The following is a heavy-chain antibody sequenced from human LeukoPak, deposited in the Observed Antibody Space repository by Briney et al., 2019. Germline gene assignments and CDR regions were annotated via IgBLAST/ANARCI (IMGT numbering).Heavy chain of an antibody. J-gene: IGHJ4*02. D-gene: IGHD2-2*02. CDR1: GFTFSNYA. V-gene: IGHV3-23*01. CDR3: ATHYCSSTSCYRSY. Sequence: PGGSLRLSCAASGFTFSNYAMSWVRQAPGKGLEWVSAISGSGGSTYYADSVKGRFTISRDNSKNTLYLQMNSLRAEDTAVYYCATHYCSSTSCYRSYWGQGTLVTVSS. CDR2: ISGSGGST.